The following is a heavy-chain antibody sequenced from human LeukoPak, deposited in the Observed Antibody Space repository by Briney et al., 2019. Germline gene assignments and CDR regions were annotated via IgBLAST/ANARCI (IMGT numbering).Heavy chain of an antibody. CDR1: GPTFTGYY. V-gene: IGHV1-2*02. Sequence: ASVKVSCKASGPTFTGYYMHWVRQAPGQGFEWMGWINPNSGGTNYAQKVQGRVTMTRDTSISTAYMELSRLRSDDTAVYYCATSLGGYCSGGSCYGWFDPWGQGTLVTVSS. CDR2: INPNSGGT. CDR3: ATSLGGYCSGGSCYGWFDP. D-gene: IGHD2-15*01. J-gene: IGHJ5*02.